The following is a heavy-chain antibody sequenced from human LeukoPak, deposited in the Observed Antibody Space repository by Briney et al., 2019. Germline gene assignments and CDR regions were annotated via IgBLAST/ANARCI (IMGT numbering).Heavy chain of an antibody. CDR2: INPNSGGT. CDR3: SRDVTRGGDY. J-gene: IGHJ4*02. CDR1: GYTFTGYY. V-gene: IGHV1-2*02. Sequence: GASVKVSCKASGYTFTGYYMHWVRQAPGQGLEWMGWINPNSGGTNYAQKFQGRVTMTRDMSISTAFMELSGLTSDDTATYYCSRDVTRGGDYWGQGTLVTVSS. D-gene: IGHD1-1*01.